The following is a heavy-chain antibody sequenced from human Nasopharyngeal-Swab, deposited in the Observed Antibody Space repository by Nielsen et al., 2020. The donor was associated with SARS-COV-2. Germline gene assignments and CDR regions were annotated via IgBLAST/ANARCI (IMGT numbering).Heavy chain of an antibody. J-gene: IGHJ6*02. D-gene: IGHD2-2*03. V-gene: IGHV3-13*04. CDR1: GFTFSSYD. CDR3: ARAVGYCSSTSCYYYYGMDV. Sequence: GEFLKISCAASGFTFSSYDMHWVRQATGKGLEWVSAIGTAGDTYYPGSVKGRFTISRENAKNSLYLQMNSLRAGDTAVYYCARAVGYCSSTSCYYYYGMDVWGQGTTVTVSS. CDR2: IGTAGDT.